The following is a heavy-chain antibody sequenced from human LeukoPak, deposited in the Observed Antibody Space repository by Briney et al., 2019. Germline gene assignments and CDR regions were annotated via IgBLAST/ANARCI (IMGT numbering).Heavy chain of an antibody. CDR3: ARDTIPDY. V-gene: IGHV3-7*01. J-gene: IGHJ4*02. CDR1: GFIFSNYW. D-gene: IGHD2-2*01. CDR2: IKQDGSDK. Sequence: GGSLRLSCAASGFIFSNYWMTWVRQAPGKGLEWVANIKQDGSDKHYMDSVKGRFTISRDNAKNSLYLQVNGLRAEDTAVYYCARDTIPDYWGQGTLVTVSS.